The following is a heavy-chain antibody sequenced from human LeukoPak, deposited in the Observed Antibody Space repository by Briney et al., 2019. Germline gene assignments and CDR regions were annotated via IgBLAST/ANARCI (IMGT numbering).Heavy chain of an antibody. CDR1: GFTVSSNY. V-gene: IGHV3-53*01. D-gene: IGHD2-21*01. J-gene: IGHJ4*02. CDR3: LRVARADYFDY. Sequence: GGSLRLSCAASGFTVSSNYMSWVRQAPGKGLDWVSVIYSGGSKYYADSVKGRFTISRENSKNTLDLQMNSLRAEDTAAFYCLRVARADYFDYWGQGTLVTVSS. CDR2: IYSGGSK.